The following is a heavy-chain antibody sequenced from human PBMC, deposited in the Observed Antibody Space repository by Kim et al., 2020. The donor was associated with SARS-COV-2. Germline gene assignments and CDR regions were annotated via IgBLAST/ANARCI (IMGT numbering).Heavy chain of an antibody. D-gene: IGHD6-13*01. CDR3: AKEQVSSSWYMGTYYYYGVDV. CDR2: IYSGGSST. V-gene: IGHV3-23*03. CDR1: GFTFSSYA. Sequence: GGSLRLSCAASGFTFSSYAMSWVRQAPGKGLEWVSVIYSGGSSTYYADSVKGRFTISRDNSKNTLYLQMNSLRAEDTAVYYCAKEQVSSSWYMGTYYYYGVDVWVQATTVTFS. J-gene: IGHJ6*02.